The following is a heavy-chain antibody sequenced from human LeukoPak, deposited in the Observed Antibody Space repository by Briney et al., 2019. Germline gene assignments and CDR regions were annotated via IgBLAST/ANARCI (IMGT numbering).Heavy chain of an antibody. J-gene: IGHJ4*02. Sequence: SETLSLTCAVYGGSFSGYYWSWIRQPPGKGLEWIGEINHSGSTNYNPSLKSRVTISVDTSKNQFSLKLSSVTAADTAVYYCARSGYSSSWYYRNFDYWGQGTLVTVPS. CDR1: GGSFSGYY. CDR2: INHSGST. CDR3: ARSGYSSSWYYRNFDY. D-gene: IGHD6-13*01. V-gene: IGHV4-34*01.